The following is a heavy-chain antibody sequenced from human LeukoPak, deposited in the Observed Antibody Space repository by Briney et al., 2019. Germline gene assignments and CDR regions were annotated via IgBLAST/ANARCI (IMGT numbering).Heavy chain of an antibody. CDR3: VGNMVVFDY. CDR1: GFTFSSYA. D-gene: IGHD3-10*01. V-gene: IGHV3-23*01. CDR2: ISGSGGST. Sequence: GESLRLSCAASGFTFSSYAMSWVRQAPGKGLEWVSAISGSGGSTYYADSVKGRFTISRDNSKNTLYLQMNRLRAEDTAVYYCVGNMVVFDYWGQGTLVTVSS. J-gene: IGHJ4*02.